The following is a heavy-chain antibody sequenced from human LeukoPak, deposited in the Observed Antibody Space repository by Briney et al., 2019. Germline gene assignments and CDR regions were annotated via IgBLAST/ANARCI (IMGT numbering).Heavy chain of an antibody. CDR2: ISYDGSNK. V-gene: IGHV3-30*04. J-gene: IGHJ4*02. D-gene: IGHD4-23*01. CDR3: ASERWSHFDY. Sequence: GGSLRLSCAASEFTFSSYAMHWVRQAPGKGLEWVAVISYDGSNKYYADSVRGRFTISRDNSKNTLYLQMNSLRAEDTAVYYCASERWSHFDYWGQGTLVTVSS. CDR1: EFTFSSYA.